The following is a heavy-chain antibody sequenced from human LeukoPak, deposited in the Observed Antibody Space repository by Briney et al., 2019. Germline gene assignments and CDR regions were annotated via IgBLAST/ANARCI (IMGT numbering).Heavy chain of an antibody. V-gene: IGHV1-18*01. CDR2: ISGYNGDT. J-gene: IGHJ5*02. CDR1: GYSFTNYA. Sequence: ASVKVSCKASGYSFTNYAISWVRQAPGQGLEWMGWISGYNGDTNCAQKFQGRATMTTDTSTTTVYMELRSLRSDDTAVYYCARERYYDSSGNHHVSWFDPWGQGTLVTVSS. CDR3: ARERYYDSSGNHHVSWFDP. D-gene: IGHD3-22*01.